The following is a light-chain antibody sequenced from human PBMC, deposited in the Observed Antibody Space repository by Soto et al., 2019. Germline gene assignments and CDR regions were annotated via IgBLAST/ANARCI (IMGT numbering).Light chain of an antibody. Sequence: EIVLTQSPGTLSLSPGERATLSCRASQSVSSSYLAWYQQKPGQAPRLLIYGVSSRATGIPDRFSGRGSGTDFTLTISRLEPEDFEVYYCQQYGSSPWTFGQGTKVEIK. V-gene: IGKV3-20*01. CDR3: QQYGSSPWT. CDR1: QSVSSSY. J-gene: IGKJ1*01. CDR2: GVS.